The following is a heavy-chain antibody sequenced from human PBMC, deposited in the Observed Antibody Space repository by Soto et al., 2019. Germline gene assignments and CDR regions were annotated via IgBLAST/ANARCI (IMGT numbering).Heavy chain of an antibody. D-gene: IGHD5-12*01. J-gene: IGHJ3*02. CDR2: VFNSGST. Sequence: QVQLEESGPGLVKPSETLSLTCTVSGDSIRTYFWTWIRQPPGKGLEWIGYVFNSGSTKSNPSLTSRVTILLDTSRNQISLTLSSVTAADTAVYYCARARSGYNIDALDISGQGTMLTVSS. CDR1: GDSIRTYF. CDR3: ARARSGYNIDALDI. V-gene: IGHV4-59*01.